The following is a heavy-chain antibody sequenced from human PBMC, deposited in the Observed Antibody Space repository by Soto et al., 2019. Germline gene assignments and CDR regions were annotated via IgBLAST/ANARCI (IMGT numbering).Heavy chain of an antibody. J-gene: IGHJ4*02. V-gene: IGHV3-15*01. D-gene: IGHD3-3*01. Sequence: GGSLRLSCAASGFTFSNAWMSWVRQAPGKGLEWVGRIKSKTDGGTTDYAAPVKGRLTISRDDSKNTLYLQMNSLETEDTAVYYCTTEDFWSGYSIDYWGQGTLVTVSS. CDR3: TTEDFWSGYSIDY. CDR2: IKSKTDGGTT. CDR1: GFTFSNAW.